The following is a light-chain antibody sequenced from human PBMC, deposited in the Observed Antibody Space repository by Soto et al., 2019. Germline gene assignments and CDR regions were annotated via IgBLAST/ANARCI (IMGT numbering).Light chain of an antibody. Sequence: QSALTQPPSASGTPGQRVTISCSGSSSNIGSNTVNWYQQLPGTAPKLLIYSNNQRPSGVPDRCSGSKSGTSASLAISGLQSEDEADYYCAAWDDSLNGFYVFGTGTKVTVL. V-gene: IGLV1-44*01. CDR2: SNN. CDR1: SSNIGSNT. J-gene: IGLJ1*01. CDR3: AAWDDSLNGFYV.